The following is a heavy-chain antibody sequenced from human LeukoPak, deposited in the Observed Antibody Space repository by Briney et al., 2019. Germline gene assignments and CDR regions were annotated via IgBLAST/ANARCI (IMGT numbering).Heavy chain of an antibody. CDR2: IWYDGSNK. Sequence: GRPLGLSCAASGFTFSSYGMHWVRQAPGKGLEWVAVIWYDGSNKYYADSVKGRFTISRDNSKNTLYLQMNSLRAEDTAVYYCARGRGVRGVNYFDYWGQGTLVTVSS. J-gene: IGHJ4*02. CDR1: GFTFSSYG. V-gene: IGHV3-33*01. D-gene: IGHD3-10*02. CDR3: ARGRGVRGVNYFDY.